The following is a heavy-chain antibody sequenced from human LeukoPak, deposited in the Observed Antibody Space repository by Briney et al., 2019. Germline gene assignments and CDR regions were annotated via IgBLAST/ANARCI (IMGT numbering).Heavy chain of an antibody. CDR1: GFTFSTHW. D-gene: IGHD1-26*01. CDR2: INHDGSDK. CDR3: ARDMFSGSYSGVNY. J-gene: IGHJ4*02. Sequence: PGGSLRLSCAASGFTFSTHWMSWVRQAPGRGLNWVPNINHDGSDKYYVDSVKGRFTISRDNAKNSLYLQMNSLRAEDTAVYYCARDMFSGSYSGVNYWGQGILVTVSS. V-gene: IGHV3-7*04.